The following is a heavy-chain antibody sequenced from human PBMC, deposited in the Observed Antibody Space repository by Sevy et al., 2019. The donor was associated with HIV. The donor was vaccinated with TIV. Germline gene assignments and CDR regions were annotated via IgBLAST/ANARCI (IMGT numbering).Heavy chain of an antibody. CDR1: GYSFTGFY. J-gene: IGHJ4*02. CDR3: VRVYFGSGSYRLLY. V-gene: IGHV1-2*02. CDR2: INPNNGDA. Sequence: ASVKVSCKASGYSFTGFYIHWMRQAPGQGLEWMGWINPNNGDAKYTQKYQGRVTMTRDTSATTTYIELTSLRSDDTAMYYCVRVYFGSGSYRLLYWGQGAPVTVSS. D-gene: IGHD3-10*01.